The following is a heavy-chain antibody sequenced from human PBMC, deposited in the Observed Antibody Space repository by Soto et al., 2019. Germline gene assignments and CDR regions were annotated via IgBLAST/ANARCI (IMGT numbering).Heavy chain of an antibody. J-gene: IGHJ4*02. Sequence: GGSLRLSCAASGFTFSNYAMSWVRQAPGKGLEWVSAISASGGSTYYADSVKGRFTISRDNSKNTLYLQMNSLRAEDTAVYYCAKRVVVTATFYYFEYWGQGTLVTVSS. V-gene: IGHV3-23*01. D-gene: IGHD2-15*01. CDR2: ISASGGST. CDR1: GFTFSNYA. CDR3: AKRVVVTATFYYFEY.